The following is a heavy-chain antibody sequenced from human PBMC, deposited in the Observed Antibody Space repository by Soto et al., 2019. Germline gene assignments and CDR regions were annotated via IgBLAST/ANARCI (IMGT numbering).Heavy chain of an antibody. D-gene: IGHD4-17*01. CDR1: GYSFTSYW. Sequence: GASLQISCTGSGYSFTSYWIGWVRQMPGKGLEWMGIIYPGDSDTRNSPSFQGQVTISADKSISTAYLQWSSLKASDTAMYYCARRDNPPYGPQAAFDIWGQGTMVTVSS. CDR2: IYPGDSDT. J-gene: IGHJ3*02. V-gene: IGHV5-51*01. CDR3: ARRDNPPYGPQAAFDI.